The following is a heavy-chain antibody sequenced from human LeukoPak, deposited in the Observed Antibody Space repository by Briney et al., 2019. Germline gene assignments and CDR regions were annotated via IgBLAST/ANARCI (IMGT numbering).Heavy chain of an antibody. Sequence: PSETLSLTCTVSGGSISSYYWSWIRQPPGKGLEWIGYIYYSGSTNYNPSLKSRVTISVDTSKNQLSLKLSSVTAADTAVYYCARSPHYYGSGSLDYWGQGTLVTVSS. D-gene: IGHD3-10*01. CDR3: ARSPHYYGSGSLDY. V-gene: IGHV4-59*01. J-gene: IGHJ4*02. CDR1: GGSISSYY. CDR2: IYYSGST.